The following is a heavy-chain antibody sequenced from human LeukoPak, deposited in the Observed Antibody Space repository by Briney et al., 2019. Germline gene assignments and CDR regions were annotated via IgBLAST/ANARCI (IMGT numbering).Heavy chain of an antibody. CDR2: ISSSSSTI. J-gene: IGHJ6*02. D-gene: IGHD2-2*02. CDR1: GFTLSSYS. CDR3: ARERCSSTSCYIHGMDV. Sequence: GGSLRLSCAASGFTLSSYSMNWVRQAPGKGLEWVSYISSSSSTIYYADSVKGRFTISRDNAKNSLYLQMNSLRDEDTAVYYCARERCSSTSCYIHGMDVWGQGATVSVSS. V-gene: IGHV3-48*02.